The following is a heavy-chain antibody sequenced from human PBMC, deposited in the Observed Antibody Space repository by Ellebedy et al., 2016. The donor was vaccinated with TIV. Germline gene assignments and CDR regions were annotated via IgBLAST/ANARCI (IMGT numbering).Heavy chain of an antibody. D-gene: IGHD4-11*01. J-gene: IGHJ4*02. CDR3: ARGGLQYPDF. Sequence: GESLKISCAASGFTVTSYAMSWVRQAPGKGLELLANIKQDGSETYYVDSVKGRFTISRDNAKNSLYLQMNTLRVEDTALYYCARGGLQYPDFWGQGTLVTVSS. CDR1: GFTVTSYA. CDR2: IKQDGSET. V-gene: IGHV3-7*01.